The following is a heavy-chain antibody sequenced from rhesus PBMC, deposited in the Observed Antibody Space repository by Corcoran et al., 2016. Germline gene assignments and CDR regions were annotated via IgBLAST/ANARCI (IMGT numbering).Heavy chain of an antibody. V-gene: IGHV4-76*01. J-gene: IGHJ4*01. CDR2: IYGSSGST. CDR3: ARGRSGFDY. Sequence: QVQLQESGPGVVKPSETLSLTCAVSGYSISSGYDWSWIRQPPGKGLEWIGYIYGSSGSTNYNPSLKNRVTSSKDTSKNQFSLKLSSVTAADTAVYYCARGRSGFDYWGQGVLVTVSS. D-gene: IGHD1-44*02. CDR1: GYSISSGYD.